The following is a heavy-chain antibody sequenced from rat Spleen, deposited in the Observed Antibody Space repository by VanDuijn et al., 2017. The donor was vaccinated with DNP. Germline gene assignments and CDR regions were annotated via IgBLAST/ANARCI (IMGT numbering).Heavy chain of an antibody. CDR3: ARLRLEWEVRAMDA. V-gene: IGHV3-1*01. CDR1: GYSITSNY. Sequence: EVQLQESGPGLVKPSQSLSLTCSVTGYSITSNYWGWIRQFPGNKVEYIGHITYSGSTRYNPSLKSRISITRDTSKNQFFLQLNSLTTEDTATYYCARLRLEWEVRAMDAWGQGTSVTVSS. J-gene: IGHJ4*01. D-gene: IGHD1-1*01. CDR2: ITYSGST.